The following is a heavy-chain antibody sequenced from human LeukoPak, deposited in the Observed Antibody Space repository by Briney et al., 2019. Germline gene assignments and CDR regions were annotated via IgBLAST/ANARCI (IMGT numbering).Heavy chain of an antibody. D-gene: IGHD3-22*01. V-gene: IGHV4-34*01. Sequence: NPSLKSRVTISVDTSKNQFSLKLSSVTAADTAVYYCARGRRVGYYYDSSGYDSSPNFDYWGQGTLVTVSS. CDR3: ARGRRVGYYYDSSGYDSSPNFDY. J-gene: IGHJ4*02.